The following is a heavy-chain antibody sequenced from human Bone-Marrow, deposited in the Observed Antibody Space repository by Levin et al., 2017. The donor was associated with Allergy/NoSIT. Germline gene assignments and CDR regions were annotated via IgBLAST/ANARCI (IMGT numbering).Heavy chain of an antibody. CDR2: INHRGST. CDR1: GASVSSSSYY. V-gene: IGHV4-39*01. CDR3: ASGISALWGEDFYDNSGYYLPSAY. Sequence: SETLSLTCTVSGASVSSSSYYWGWIRQSPGKGLEWIGSINHRGSTYYNPSLRSRVTISVDTSKNQFSMKLSSVTAADTAVYYCASGISALWGEDFYDNSGYYLPSAYWGQGNLVTVSS. J-gene: IGHJ4*02. D-gene: IGHD3-22*01.